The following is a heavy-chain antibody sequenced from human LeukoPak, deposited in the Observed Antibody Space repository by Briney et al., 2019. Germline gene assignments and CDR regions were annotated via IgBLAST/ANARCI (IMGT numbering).Heavy chain of an antibody. V-gene: IGHV1-18*01. J-gene: IGHJ4*02. CDR1: GYIFTNSG. D-gene: IGHD5-12*01. CDR3: ARGKSVDY. CDR2: VSAYNGNT. Sequence: ASVKVSCKAPGYIFTNSGIIWVRQAPGQGLEWMGWVSAYNGNTNYAQKFQGRVTMTTDTSTTTAYMELRSLTSDDTAMYYCARGKSVDYWGQGTLVTVSS.